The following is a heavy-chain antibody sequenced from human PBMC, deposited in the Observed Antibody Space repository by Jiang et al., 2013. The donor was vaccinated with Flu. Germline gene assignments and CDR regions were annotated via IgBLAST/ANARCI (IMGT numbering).Heavy chain of an antibody. V-gene: IGHV3-21*01. J-gene: IGHJ4*02. CDR1: GFTFSSYS. CDR3: ASSKITNPDY. Sequence: QLLESGGGLVKPGGSLRLSCAASGFTFSSYSMNWVRQAPGKGLEWVSSISSSSSYIYYADSVKGRFTISRDNAKNSLYLQMNSLRAEDTAVYYCASSKITNPDYWGQGTLVTVSS. D-gene: IGHD3-10*01. CDR2: ISSSSSYI.